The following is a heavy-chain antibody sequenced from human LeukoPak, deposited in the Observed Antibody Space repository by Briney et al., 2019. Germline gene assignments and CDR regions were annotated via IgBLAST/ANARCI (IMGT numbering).Heavy chain of an antibody. CDR3: ARLDILTGYYNGYNDY. V-gene: IGHV5-51*01. J-gene: IGHJ4*02. CDR2: IYPGDSDT. Sequence: GESLKISCKGSGYSFTSYWIGWVRQMPGKGLEWMGIIYPGDSDTRYSPSSQGQVTISADKSISTAYLQWSSLKASDTAMYYCARLDILTGYYNGYNDYWGQGTLVTVSS. CDR1: GYSFTSYW. D-gene: IGHD3-9*01.